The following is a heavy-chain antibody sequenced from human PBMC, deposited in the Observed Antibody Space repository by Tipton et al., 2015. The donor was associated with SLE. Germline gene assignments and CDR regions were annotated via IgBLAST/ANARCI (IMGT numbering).Heavy chain of an antibody. CDR1: GYSITRGYN. V-gene: IGHV4-38-2*01. Sequence: TLSLTCAVSGYSITRGYNWGWIRQPPGKGLEFIGSIYHNDSPYYNQSLKSRVTISIDTSKNQLSLKLSSVTAADTAVYYCARHHGSGWLYGLDVWGQGTTVTVSS. J-gene: IGHJ6*02. CDR2: IYHNDSP. CDR3: ARHHGSGWLYGLDV. D-gene: IGHD6-19*01.